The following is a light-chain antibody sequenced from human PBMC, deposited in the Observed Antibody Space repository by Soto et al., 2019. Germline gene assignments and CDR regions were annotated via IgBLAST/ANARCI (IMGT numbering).Light chain of an antibody. CDR2: LGS. V-gene: IGKV2-28*01. J-gene: IGKJ5*01. CDR1: QSLLHSNGYNY. CDR3: MQALQTPIT. Sequence: DIVMTQSPLSLPVTPGEPASISCRSSQSLLHSNGYNYLDWYLQKPGQSPQLLIYLGSNRASGVPDRFSGSGSGTDFTLKIRRVEAEDVGVYYCMQALQTPITFGHGTRLEIK.